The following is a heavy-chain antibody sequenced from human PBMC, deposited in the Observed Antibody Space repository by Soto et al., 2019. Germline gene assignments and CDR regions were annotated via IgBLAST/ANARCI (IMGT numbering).Heavy chain of an antibody. CDR2: IYGGGST. J-gene: IGHJ4*02. D-gene: IGHD3-10*01. V-gene: IGHV3-53*01. CDR3: ARDSVVTMVDY. Sequence: GGSLRLSCAASGFTVSSNYMSWVRQAPGKGLEWVSVIYGGGSTYYADSVKGRFTISRDNSKNTLYLQMNSLRAEDTAVYYCARDSVVTMVDYWGQGTLVTVSS. CDR1: GFTVSSNY.